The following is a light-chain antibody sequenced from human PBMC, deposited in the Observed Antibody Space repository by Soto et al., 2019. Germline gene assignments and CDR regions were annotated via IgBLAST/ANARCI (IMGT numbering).Light chain of an antibody. J-gene: IGKJ1*01. CDR2: KAS. CDR1: QTISSW. V-gene: IGKV1-5*03. CDR3: QQYHIYSGT. Sequence: DIQMTQSPSTLSGSVGDRVTITCRASQTISSWLAWYQQTPGKAPKLLIYKASTLESGVPSRFSCSGAGTECTRTINSLQPDDVATYYCQQYHIYSGTFGQGTKVDIK.